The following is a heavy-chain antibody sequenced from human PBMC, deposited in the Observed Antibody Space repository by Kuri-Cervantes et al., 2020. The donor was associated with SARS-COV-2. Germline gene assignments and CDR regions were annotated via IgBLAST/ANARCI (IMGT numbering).Heavy chain of an antibody. D-gene: IGHD1-20*01. Sequence: ESLKISCSVSGYSTNSGYYWGWIRQPPGKGLEWIGSIYHSGSTYYNPSLKSRVTISVDTSKNQFSLKLSSVTAADTAVYYCARVRITGTTPFDYWGQGTLVTVSS. CDR1: GYSTNSGYY. CDR2: IYHSGST. CDR3: ARVRITGTTPFDY. J-gene: IGHJ4*02. V-gene: IGHV4-38-2*02.